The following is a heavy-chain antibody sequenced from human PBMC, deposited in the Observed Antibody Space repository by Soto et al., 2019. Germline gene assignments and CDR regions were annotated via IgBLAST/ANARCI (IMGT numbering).Heavy chain of an antibody. CDR3: ARGDDTEQRWLQFSY. J-gene: IGHJ4*02. V-gene: IGHV1-69*06. Sequence: QVQLVQSGAEVKKPGSSVKVSCKASGGTFSSYAISWVRQAPGQGLEWMGGIIPIFGTANYAQKLQGRGTINADKSTSTAYMEMSSLRSEDTAVYYCARGDDTEQRWLQFSYWGQGTLVTDSS. D-gene: IGHD5-12*01. CDR2: IIPIFGTA. CDR1: GGTFSSYA.